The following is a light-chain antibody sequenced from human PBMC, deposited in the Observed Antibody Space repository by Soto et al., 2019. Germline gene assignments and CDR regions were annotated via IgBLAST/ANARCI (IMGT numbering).Light chain of an antibody. Sequence: QSALTQPPSVSGSPGQSVTISCAGTSRDVGSYNRVSWYQQPPGTAPKLMIYEVSNRPSGVPDRFSGSKSGNTASLTISGLQAEDEADYYCSSYTSSSTFVFGGGTKLTVL. CDR3: SSYTSSSTFV. CDR2: EVS. V-gene: IGLV2-18*02. CDR1: SRDVGSYNR. J-gene: IGLJ2*01.